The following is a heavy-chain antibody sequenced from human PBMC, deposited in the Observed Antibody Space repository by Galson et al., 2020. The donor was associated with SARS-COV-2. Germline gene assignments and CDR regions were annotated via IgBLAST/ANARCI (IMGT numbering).Heavy chain of an antibody. CDR3: ARGDMGNDYFDY. Sequence: GGSLSLSCAVSGFTFSSYWMHWVRQAPGKGLVWVSRIYSEGSSTSYADSVKGRFTISGDNAKNTLYLQMNSLRAEDTAVYYCARGDMGNDYFDYWGQGPLVTVSS. D-gene: IGHD7-27*01. CDR1: GFTFSSYW. J-gene: IGHJ4*02. CDR2: IYSEGSST. V-gene: IGHV3-74*01.